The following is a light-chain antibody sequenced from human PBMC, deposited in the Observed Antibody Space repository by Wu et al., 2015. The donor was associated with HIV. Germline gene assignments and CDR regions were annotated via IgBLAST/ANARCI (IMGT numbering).Light chain of an antibody. V-gene: IGKV1-5*03. J-gene: IGKJ5*01. Sequence: DIQMTQSPSTLSASVGDRVTITCRASQSISSWLAWYQQKPGKAPKLLIYKASSLESGVPSRFSGSGSGTEFTLTISSLQPDDFATYYCQQYNSYSPGPFGQGTRLEIK. CDR3: QQYNSYSPGP. CDR2: KAS. CDR1: QSISSW.